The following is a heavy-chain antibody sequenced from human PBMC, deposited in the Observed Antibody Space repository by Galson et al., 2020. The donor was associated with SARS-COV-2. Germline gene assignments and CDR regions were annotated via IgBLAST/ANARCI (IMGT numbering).Heavy chain of an antibody. J-gene: IGHJ4*02. CDR2: IDWDGDK. CDR3: ARLRRFNAKSQIVDY. Sequence: SGPTLVKPTQTLTLTCSFSGFSLTTSGICVTWIRQPPGKALEWLARIDWDGDKHYSTSQKTRLTISRDTSENQVVLTMTNMDPVDTATYYCARLRRFNAKSQIVDYWGQGTLVTVSS. V-gene: IGHV2-70*11. CDR1: GFSLTTSGIC. D-gene: IGHD3-16*01.